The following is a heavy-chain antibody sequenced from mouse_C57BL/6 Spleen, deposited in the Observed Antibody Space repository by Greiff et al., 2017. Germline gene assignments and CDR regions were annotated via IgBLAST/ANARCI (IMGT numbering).Heavy chain of an antibody. J-gene: IGHJ2*01. Sequence: VQLQQSGPELVKPGDSVKISCKASGYSFTGYFMNWVMQSHGKSLEWIGRINPYNGDTFYNQKFKGKATLTVDKSSSTAHMELRSLTSEDSAVYYCARSGYSNYYFDYWGQGTTLTVSS. V-gene: IGHV1-20*01. CDR2: INPYNGDT. CDR1: GYSFTGYF. D-gene: IGHD2-5*01. CDR3: ARSGYSNYYFDY.